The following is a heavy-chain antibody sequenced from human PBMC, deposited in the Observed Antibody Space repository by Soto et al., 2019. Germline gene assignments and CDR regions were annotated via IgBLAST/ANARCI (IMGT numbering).Heavy chain of an antibody. D-gene: IGHD2-2*01. CDR1: GFTFSSSS. CDR2: ISDSGGTT. J-gene: IGHJ4*02. CDR3: AKALYISSWFLDY. V-gene: IGHV3-23*01. Sequence: EVQLLESGGRLAQPGGSLRLSCAVSGFTFSSSSMSWVRQAPGKGLEWVSSISDSGGTTYHGDSVKGRFIISRDNSKNTLYLQMNSLRAEDTAVYYCAKALYISSWFLDYWGQGTPVTVSS.